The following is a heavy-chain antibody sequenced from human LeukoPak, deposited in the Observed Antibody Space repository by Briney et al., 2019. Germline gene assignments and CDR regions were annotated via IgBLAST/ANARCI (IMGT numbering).Heavy chain of an antibody. CDR1: GFTVSSNY. CDR3: ARDGDYGGLGSFDY. V-gene: IGHV3-66*02. CDR2: IYSGGST. J-gene: IGHJ4*02. Sequence: QPGGSLRLSCAASGFTVSSNYMSWVRQAPGKGLEWVSVIYSGGSTYYADSVKGRFTISRDNSKNTLYLQMNSLRAEDTAVYYCARDGDYGGLGSFDYWGQGTLVTVSS. D-gene: IGHD4-23*01.